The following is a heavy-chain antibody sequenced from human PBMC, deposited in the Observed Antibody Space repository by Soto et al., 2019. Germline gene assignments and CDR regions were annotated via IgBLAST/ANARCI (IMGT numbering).Heavy chain of an antibody. CDR1: GGTFSSYA. V-gene: IGHV1-69*01. D-gene: IGHD4-4*01. J-gene: IGHJ6*02. CDR2: IIPIFGTA. Sequence: QVQLVQSGAEVKKPGSSVKVSCKASGGTFSSYAISWVRQAPGQGLEWMGGIIPIFGTANYAQKFQGRVTITADESTSTAYVELSSLRSEDTDVYYCSWPPDTTLHNYGMDVWGQGTTVTVSS. CDR3: SWPPDTTLHNYGMDV.